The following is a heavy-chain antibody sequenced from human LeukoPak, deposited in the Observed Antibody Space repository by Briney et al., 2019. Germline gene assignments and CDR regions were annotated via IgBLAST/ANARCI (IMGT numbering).Heavy chain of an antibody. CDR3: ARHPSSGWTEPHWYFDL. CDR1: GGSLSSYY. J-gene: IGHJ2*01. CDR2: IYTSGST. D-gene: IGHD6-19*01. V-gene: IGHV4-4*09. Sequence: SETLSLTCTVSGGSLSSYYWSWIRQPPGKGLEWIGYIYTSGSTNYNPSLKSRVTISVDTSKNQFSLKLSSVTAADTAVYYCARHPSSGWTEPHWYFDLWGRGTLVTVSS.